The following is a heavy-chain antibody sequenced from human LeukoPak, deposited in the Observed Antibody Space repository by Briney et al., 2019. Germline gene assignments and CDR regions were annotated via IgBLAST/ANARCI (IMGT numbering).Heavy chain of an antibody. CDR2: INPNGGST. V-gene: IGHV1-46*01. D-gene: IGHD4-17*01. J-gene: IGHJ3*02. CDR3: ARDNGDYVMAFDI. CDR1: GYTFTSYS. Sequence: ASVKVSCKASGYTFTSYSMHWVRQAPGQGLEWMGIINPNGGSTIYAQKFQGRVTMTEDTSTDTAYMELSSLRSEDTAVYYCARDNGDYVMAFDIWGQGTMVTVSS.